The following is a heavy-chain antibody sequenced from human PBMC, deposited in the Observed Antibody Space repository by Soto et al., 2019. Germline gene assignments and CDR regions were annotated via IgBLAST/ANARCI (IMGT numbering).Heavy chain of an antibody. J-gene: IGHJ4*02. CDR2: IYNSGST. V-gene: IGHV4-39*01. D-gene: IGHD1-1*01. CDR3: ARRPWRDQLGYFDY. CDR1: GGSISSSSYY. Sequence: SETLSLTCTVSGGSISSSSYYWGWIRQPPGKGLEWIGSIYNSGSTYYNPSLKSRVTISVDTSKNQFSLKLSSVTAADTAVYYCARRPWRDQLGYFDYWGQGTLVTVSS.